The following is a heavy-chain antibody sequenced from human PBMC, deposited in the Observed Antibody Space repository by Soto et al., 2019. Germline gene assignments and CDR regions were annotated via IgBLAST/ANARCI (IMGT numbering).Heavy chain of an antibody. D-gene: IGHD3-22*01. CDR1: GFTFSSYG. CDR2: IYSGGST. Sequence: GGSLRLSCAASGFTFSSYGMHWVRQAPGKGLEWVSVIYSGGSTYYADSVMGRFTISRDNSKNTVHLQMNSLRAEDTAVYYCARASYYYDSRGYYYRYYFDYWGQGALVTVSS. V-gene: IGHV3-66*01. J-gene: IGHJ4*02. CDR3: ARASYYYDSRGYYYRYYFDY.